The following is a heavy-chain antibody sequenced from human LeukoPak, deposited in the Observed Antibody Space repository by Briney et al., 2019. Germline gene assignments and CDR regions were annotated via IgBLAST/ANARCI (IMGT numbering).Heavy chain of an antibody. CDR1: GFTFSSYA. J-gene: IGHJ4*02. V-gene: IGHV3-23*01. CDR2: ISGSGGST. Sequence: GGSLRLSCAASGFTFSSYAMSWVRQAPGKGLEWVSAISGSGGSTYYADSVKGRFTISRDNSKNTLYLQMNSLRAEDTAVYYCAKDMRFDWSPYYFDYWGQGTLVTVSS. CDR3: AKDMRFDWSPYYFDY. D-gene: IGHD3-9*01.